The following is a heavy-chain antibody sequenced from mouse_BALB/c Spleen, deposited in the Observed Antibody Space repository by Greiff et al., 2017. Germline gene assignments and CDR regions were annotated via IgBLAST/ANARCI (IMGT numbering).Heavy chain of an antibody. V-gene: IGHV1-20*02. J-gene: IGHJ3*01. D-gene: IGHD2-1*01. CDR2: INPYNGDT. Sequence: EVMLVESGPELVKPGASVKISCKASGYSFTGYFMNWVMQSHGKSLEWIGRINPYNGDTFYNQKFKGKATLTVDKSSSTAHMELRSLASEDSAVYYCARTDYGNYAWFAYWGQGTLVTVSA. CDR1: GYSFTGYF. CDR3: ARTDYGNYAWFAY.